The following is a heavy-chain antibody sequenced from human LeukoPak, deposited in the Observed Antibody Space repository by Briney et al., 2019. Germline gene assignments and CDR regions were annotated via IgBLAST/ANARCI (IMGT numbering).Heavy chain of an antibody. CDR2: IYYSGST. CDR3: ARAPNPDFFDD. J-gene: IGHJ4*02. D-gene: IGHD2-8*01. V-gene: IGHV4-59*01. CDR1: SGSIRTSY. Sequence: PSETLSLTCTVSSGSIRTSYCSWIRQPPGKGLEWIWYIYYSGSTNYNPSLKSRVTISVDTSRNQFSLKLSSVTAADTAVYYCARAPNPDFFDDWGQGTLVTVSS.